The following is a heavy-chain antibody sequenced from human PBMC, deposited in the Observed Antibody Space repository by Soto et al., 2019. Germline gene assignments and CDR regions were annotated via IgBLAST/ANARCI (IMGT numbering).Heavy chain of an antibody. V-gene: IGHV1-69*01. CDR1: GGTFSNYA. CDR3: TSGYFYASTGYYPAEYFQH. Sequence: QVQLVQSGAEVKKPGSSVKVSCRASGGTFSNYAISWVRQAPGQGLEWMGGIIPIFGTANYAQKFQGRVTITAVESTTTAYMELSSLRSEDTAIYYCTSGYFYASTGYYPAEYFQHWGQGTLVTVSS. D-gene: IGHD3-22*01. CDR2: IIPIFGTA. J-gene: IGHJ1*01.